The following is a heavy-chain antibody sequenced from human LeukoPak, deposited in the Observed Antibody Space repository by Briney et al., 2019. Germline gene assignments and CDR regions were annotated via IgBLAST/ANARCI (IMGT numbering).Heavy chain of an antibody. Sequence: ASVKVSCKASGYSFTSYGISWVRQAPGQGLEWMGWISTYNGKANPAQKFQGRVTMTTDTSTSTAYMELRGLRSDDTAVYYCARGGPRIAVPGTVLWGQGTLVTVSS. D-gene: IGHD6-19*01. V-gene: IGHV1-18*01. CDR3: ARGGPRIAVPGTVL. CDR2: ISTYNGKA. J-gene: IGHJ4*02. CDR1: GYSFTSYG.